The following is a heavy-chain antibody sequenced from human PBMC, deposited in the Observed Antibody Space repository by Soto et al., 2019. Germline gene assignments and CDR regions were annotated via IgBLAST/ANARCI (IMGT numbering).Heavy chain of an antibody. V-gene: IGHV3-15*01. Sequence: GGSLRLSCAVSGLTFSDAWMNWVRQAPGKGPEWVGRLKSKKDGETTDYAAPVKGRFTMSRDDSKNTLYLQMNSLKTEDTAVYYCTIEGYFRVDIWGQGTMVTVSS. J-gene: IGHJ3*02. CDR3: TIEGYFRVDI. CDR1: GLTFSDAW. D-gene: IGHD3-22*01. CDR2: LKSKKDGETT.